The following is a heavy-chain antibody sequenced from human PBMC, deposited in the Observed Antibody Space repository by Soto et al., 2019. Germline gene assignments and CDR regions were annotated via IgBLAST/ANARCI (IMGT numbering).Heavy chain of an antibody. CDR1: GVTFSSYA. CDR2: TSGSGGST. CDR3: ARRGSDSSSAPGAFDI. Sequence: GGSLRLACAASGVTFSSYAMSWVRQAPGKGLEWVSATSGSGGSTYYADSVKGHVTISADKSISTAYLQWSSLKASDTAMYYCARRGSDSSSAPGAFDIWGQGTMVTVSS. D-gene: IGHD6-6*01. J-gene: IGHJ3*02. V-gene: IGHV3-23*01.